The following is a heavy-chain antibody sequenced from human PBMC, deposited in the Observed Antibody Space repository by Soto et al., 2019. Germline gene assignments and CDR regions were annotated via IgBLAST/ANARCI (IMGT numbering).Heavy chain of an antibody. CDR1: GFTFSSYS. CDR2: ISSSSSYI. D-gene: IGHD2-15*01. CDR3: ARDPGDDYFYCSGFDY. Sequence: GSLRISCAASGFTFSSYSMNWVRQAPGKGLEWVSSISSSSSYIYYADSVKGRFTISRDNAKNSLYLQMNSLRAEDTAVYYCARDPGDDYFYCSGFDYWGQGTPVPVSS. J-gene: IGHJ4*02. V-gene: IGHV3-21*01.